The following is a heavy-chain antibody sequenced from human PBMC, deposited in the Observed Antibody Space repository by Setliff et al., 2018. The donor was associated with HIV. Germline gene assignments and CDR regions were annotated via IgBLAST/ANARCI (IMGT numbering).Heavy chain of an antibody. CDR2: IYYSGST. D-gene: IGHD5-18*01. J-gene: IGHJ4*02. CDR3: ARVFVDTAVLRVLEYYFDS. CDR1: GGSISSYY. V-gene: IGHV4-59*12. Sequence: SETLSLTCTVSGGSISSYYWSWIRQPPGKGLEWIGYIYYSGSTNYNTSLKSRVTISVDTSKNQFSLKLNSVTAADTAVYYCARVFVDTAVLRVLEYYFDSWGRGTLVTVSS.